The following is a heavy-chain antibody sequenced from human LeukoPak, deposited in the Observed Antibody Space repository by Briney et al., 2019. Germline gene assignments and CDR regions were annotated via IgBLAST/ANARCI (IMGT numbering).Heavy chain of an antibody. D-gene: IGHD3-22*01. CDR1: GVIFNQYW. V-gene: IGHV3-7*01. Sequence: GGSLRLSCAASGVIFNQYWMSWDRQAPGRGLEWVANIDQDGSEKHYVDSVKGRFTISRDNARNSLFLQMNSLRAEDTAVYYCARGRFSYDNTGYSSFYYWGQGTLVTVSS. CDR3: ARGRFSYDNTGYSSFYY. CDR2: IDQDGSEK. J-gene: IGHJ4*02.